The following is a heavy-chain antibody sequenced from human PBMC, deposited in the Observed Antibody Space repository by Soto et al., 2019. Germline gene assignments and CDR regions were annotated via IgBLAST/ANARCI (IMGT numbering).Heavy chain of an antibody. CDR2: ISWNSGSI. D-gene: IGHD3-9*01. CDR3: ANSPHYDILTGTLDY. J-gene: IGHJ4*02. V-gene: IGHV3-9*01. Sequence: EVQLVESGGGLVQPGRSLRLSYAASGFTFDDYAMHWVRQAPGKGLEWVSGISWNSGSIGYADSVKGRFTISRDNAKNSLYLQMNSLRAEDTALYYCANSPHYDILTGTLDYWGQGTLVTVSS. CDR1: GFTFDDYA.